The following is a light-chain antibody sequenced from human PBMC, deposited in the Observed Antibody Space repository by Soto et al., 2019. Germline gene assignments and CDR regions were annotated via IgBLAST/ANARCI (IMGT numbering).Light chain of an antibody. J-gene: IGKJ4*01. Sequence: DIVMTQSPATLSVSPGERATLSCRASQSVSSNLAWHQQKPGQAPRLFMYDAPTRASGIPARFNGSGSETEFTLTISSLQSEDIAVYYCQQYNNWPLTFGGGTKVEIK. CDR2: DAP. V-gene: IGKV3-15*01. CDR1: QSVSSN. CDR3: QQYNNWPLT.